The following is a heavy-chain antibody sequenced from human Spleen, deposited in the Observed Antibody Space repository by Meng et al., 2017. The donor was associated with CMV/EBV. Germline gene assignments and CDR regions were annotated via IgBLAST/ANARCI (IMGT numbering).Heavy chain of an antibody. CDR1: GFTFSSYA. J-gene: IGHJ6*02. CDR3: AKDGPDYVWGSYRPSYYYYGMDV. V-gene: IGHV3-23*01. D-gene: IGHD3-16*02. CDR2: ISGSGGST. Sequence: GESLKISCAASGFTFSSYAMSWVRQAPGKGLEWVSAISGSGGSTYYADSVKGWFTISRDNSKNTLYLQMNSLRAEDTAVYYCAKDGPDYVWGSYRPSYYYYGMDVWGQGTTVTVSS.